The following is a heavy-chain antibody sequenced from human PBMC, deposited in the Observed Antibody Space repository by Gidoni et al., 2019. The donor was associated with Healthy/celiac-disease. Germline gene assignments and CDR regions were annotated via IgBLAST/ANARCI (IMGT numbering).Heavy chain of an antibody. V-gene: IGHV3-23*01. D-gene: IGHD6-19*01. CDR3: AKLPQWLAPTFDY. CDR1: GFTFRTYA. Sequence: EVQLLESGGGLVQTGGALRRSCADSGFTFRTYAMSWVRQAPGKGLEWVSAISGSGGSTYYADSVKGRFTISRDNSKNTLYLQMNSLRAEDTAVYYCAKLPQWLAPTFDYWGQGTLVTVSS. J-gene: IGHJ4*02. CDR2: ISGSGGST.